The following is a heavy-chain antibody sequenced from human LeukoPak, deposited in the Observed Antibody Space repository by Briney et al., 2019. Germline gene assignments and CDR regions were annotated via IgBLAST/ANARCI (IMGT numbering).Heavy chain of an antibody. CDR1: GFPFDSFG. CDR2: ISYAGDNK. J-gene: IGHJ4*02. CDR3: ARDGSLGYCSSTSCYGFDY. Sequence: PGGSLRLSCAASGFPFDSFGMHWVRQAPGKGLEWLSLISYAGDNKYEADSVKGRFTISRDNSKNTLFLQMNSLRAEDTAVYYCARDGSLGYCSSTSCYGFDYWGQGTLVTVSS. D-gene: IGHD2-2*01. V-gene: IGHV3-30*03.